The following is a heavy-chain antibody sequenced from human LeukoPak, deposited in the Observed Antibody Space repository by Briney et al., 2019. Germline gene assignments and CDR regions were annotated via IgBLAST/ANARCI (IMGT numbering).Heavy chain of an antibody. V-gene: IGHV1-18*01. CDR1: GYTFTNYG. CDR2: ISAYNGNT. CDR3: ARVGAYCTSTSCLDY. J-gene: IGHJ4*02. Sequence: ASVKVSCKASGYTFTNYGISWVRQAPGQGLEWMGWISAYNGNTNYAQKPQGRVTMTTDTSTSTAYMELRSLTSDDTAVYYCARVGAYCTSTSCLDYWGQGTLVTVSS. D-gene: IGHD2-2*01.